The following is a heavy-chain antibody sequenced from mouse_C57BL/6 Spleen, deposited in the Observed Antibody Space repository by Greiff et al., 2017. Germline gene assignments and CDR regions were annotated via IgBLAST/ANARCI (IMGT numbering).Heavy chain of an antibody. J-gene: IGHJ2*01. CDR2: IDPSDSYT. CDR1: GYTFTSYW. D-gene: IGHD3-2*02. CDR3: SRRTAQAYYFDY. V-gene: IGHV1-50*01. Sequence: VQLQQPGAELVKPGASVKLSCKASGYTFTSYWMQWVKQRPGQGLEWIGEIDPSDSYTNYNQKFKGKATLTVDTSSSTAYMQLSSLTSEDSAVYYCSRRTAQAYYFDYWGQGTTLTVSS.